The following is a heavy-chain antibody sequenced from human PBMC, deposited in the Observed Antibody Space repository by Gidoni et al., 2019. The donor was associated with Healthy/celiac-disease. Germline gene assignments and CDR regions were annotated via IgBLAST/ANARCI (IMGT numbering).Heavy chain of an antibody. Sequence: EVQLVQSGAEVKKPGESLRISCKGSGYSFTSYWISWVRQMPGKGLEWMGRIDPSDSYTNYSPSFQGHVTISAYKSISTAYLQWSSLKASDTAMYYCARLAFDWSDRLGYFDLWGRGTLVTVSS. CDR1: GYSFTSYW. D-gene: IGHD3-9*01. CDR3: ARLAFDWSDRLGYFDL. V-gene: IGHV5-10-1*03. CDR2: IDPSDSYT. J-gene: IGHJ2*01.